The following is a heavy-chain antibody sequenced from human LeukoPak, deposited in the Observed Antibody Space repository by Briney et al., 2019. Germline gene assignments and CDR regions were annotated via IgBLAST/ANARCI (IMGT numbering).Heavy chain of an antibody. D-gene: IGHD2-2*01. CDR3: AVKMGYCSSSRCLTGFDY. V-gene: IGHV1-2*02. J-gene: IGHJ4*02. Sequence: ASVKVSCKASGYTLTGYYMHWVRQAPGQGLEWMGWMNPNTGGTDYTQKFQGRVTMTRDTSISTAYMELSRLRSDDAAVSYCAVKMGYCSSSRCLTGFDYWGQGTLVTVSS. CDR2: MNPNTGGT. CDR1: GYTLTGYY.